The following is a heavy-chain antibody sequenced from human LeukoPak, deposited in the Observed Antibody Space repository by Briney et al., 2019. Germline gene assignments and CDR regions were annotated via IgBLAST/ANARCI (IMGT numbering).Heavy chain of an antibody. CDR2: VYHNGSA. CDR1: GYAIRSGYI. Sequence: PSETLSLMCSVSGYAIRSGYIWAWIRQPPGKGLEWIASVYHNGSAFYNPSLKSRASISVDTSSNQFSLTLTSVSVADTAVYHCARLSSWFVAFWGQGSLVTVSS. V-gene: IGHV4-38-2*02. D-gene: IGHD6-13*01. J-gene: IGHJ1*01. CDR3: ARLSSWFVAF.